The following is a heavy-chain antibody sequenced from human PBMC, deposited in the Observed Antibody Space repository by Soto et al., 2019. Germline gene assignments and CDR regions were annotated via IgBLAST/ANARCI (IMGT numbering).Heavy chain of an antibody. CDR1: GFTFSSYS. CDR2: IGSSSSYI. CDR3: ARNGYGDYAGMDV. J-gene: IGHJ6*02. D-gene: IGHD4-17*01. V-gene: IGHV3-21*01. Sequence: GGSLRLSCAASGFTFSSYSMNWVRQAPGKGLEWVSAIGSSSSYIYYADSVKGRFTISRDNAKNSLYLQMNSLRAEDTAVYSCARNGYGDYAGMDVWGQGPTVTVSS.